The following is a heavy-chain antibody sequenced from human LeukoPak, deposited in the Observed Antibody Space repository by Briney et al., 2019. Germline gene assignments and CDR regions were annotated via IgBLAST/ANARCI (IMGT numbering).Heavy chain of an antibody. D-gene: IGHD3-22*01. CDR1: GLTFSIYG. CDR2: IRYDGSNT. Sequence: GGSLRLSCLASGLTFSIYGTHWVPQAPGKGLEWVAFIRYDGSNTYYVDSVKGRFSVSRDNSKNTLYLQMNSLGTEDTAVYYCAKDDDSTGYKWGYFDYWGQGTLVTVSS. CDR3: AKDDDSTGYKWGYFDY. J-gene: IGHJ4*02. V-gene: IGHV3-30*02.